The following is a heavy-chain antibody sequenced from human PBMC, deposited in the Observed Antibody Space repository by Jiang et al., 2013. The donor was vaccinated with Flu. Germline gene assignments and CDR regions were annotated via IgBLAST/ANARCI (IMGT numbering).Heavy chain of an antibody. CDR1: GGSISSSSYY. J-gene: IGHJ6*02. D-gene: IGHD2-2*02. CDR2: IYYSGST. V-gene: IGHV4-39*01. CDR3: ARPTKPCSSTSCYIGYGMDV. Sequence: GSGLVKPSETLSLTCTVSGGSISSSSYYWGWIRQPPGKGLEWIGSIYYSGSTYYNPSLKSRVTISVDTSKNQFSLKLSSVTAADTAVYYCARPTKPCSSTSCYIGYGMDVWGQGTTVTVSS.